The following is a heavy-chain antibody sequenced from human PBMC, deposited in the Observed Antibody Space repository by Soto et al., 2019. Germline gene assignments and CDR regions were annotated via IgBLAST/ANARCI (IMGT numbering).Heavy chain of an antibody. CDR2: IFYSGST. V-gene: IGHV4-59*01. D-gene: IGHD3-9*01. J-gene: IGHJ5*02. CDR1: GDSISPYY. CDR3: ARGSLRYFDWLLRRNWFDP. Sequence: ETLSLTCTVSGDSISPYYWSWIRQPPGKGLEWIGYIFYSGSTSYNPSLKSRVTISVDTSKNQFSLKLSSVTSADTAVYYCARGSLRYFDWLLRRNWFDPWGQGTLVTVSS.